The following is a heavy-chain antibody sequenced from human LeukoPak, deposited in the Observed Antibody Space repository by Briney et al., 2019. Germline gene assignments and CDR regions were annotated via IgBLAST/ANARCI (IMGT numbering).Heavy chain of an antibody. Sequence: PSETLSLTCTVSVGSISSSSYYWGWIRQPPGKGLEWIGSIYFTGNTYYTPSLKSRVTISEDSSKNQFSLKLSSVTAADTAVYYCVSSLLGGRGCPFCYMDVWGKGTTVTVSS. D-gene: IGHD6-19*01. CDR1: VGSISSSSYY. CDR3: VSSLLGGRGCPFCYMDV. J-gene: IGHJ6*03. CDR2: IYFTGNT. V-gene: IGHV4-39*07.